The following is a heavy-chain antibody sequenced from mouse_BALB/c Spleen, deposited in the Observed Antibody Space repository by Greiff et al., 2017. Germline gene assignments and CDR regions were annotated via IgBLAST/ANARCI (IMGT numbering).Heavy chain of an antibody. CDR3: TNFDY. CDR2: INPSNGGT. V-gene: IGHV1S81*02. CDR1: GYTFTRYY. Sequence: QVQLQQPGAELVKPGASVKLSSKASGYTFTRYYMYWVKQRPGQGLEWIGGINPSNGGTNFNEKFKSKATLTVDKSSSTAYMQLSSLTSEDSAVYYCTNFDYWGQGTTLTVSS. J-gene: IGHJ2*01.